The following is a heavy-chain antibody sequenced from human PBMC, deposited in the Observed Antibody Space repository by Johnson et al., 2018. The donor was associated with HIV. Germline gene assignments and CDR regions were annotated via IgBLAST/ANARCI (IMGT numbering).Heavy chain of an antibody. CDR1: GFTFSSFA. D-gene: IGHD4-23*01. V-gene: IGHV3-30*04. J-gene: IGHJ3*02. CDR3: ARAERVVTPGGAAFDI. CDR2: ISYDGSNK. Sequence: QVQLVESGGGVVQPGRSLRLSCAASGFTFSSFAMHWVRQAPGKGLEWVAVISYDGSNKYYADSVKGRFTISRDNSKNTLYLQMNSLRAEDTAVYYCARAERVVTPGGAAFDIWGQGTMVTVSS.